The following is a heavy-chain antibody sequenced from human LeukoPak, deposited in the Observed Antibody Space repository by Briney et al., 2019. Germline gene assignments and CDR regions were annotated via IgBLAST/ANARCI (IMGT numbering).Heavy chain of an antibody. CDR1: GFTVSRNY. CDR2: IYSDGST. J-gene: IGHJ4*02. D-gene: IGHD6-19*01. CDR3: ARGSFQWLAPRDFDY. Sequence: GGSLRLSCAASGFTVSRNYMTWVRQAPGKGLEWVSVIYSDGSTFYTDSVKGRFTISRDNSKNTLYLQMNSLRVEDTAVYYCARGSFQWLAPRDFDYWGRGTLVTVSS. V-gene: IGHV3-66*01.